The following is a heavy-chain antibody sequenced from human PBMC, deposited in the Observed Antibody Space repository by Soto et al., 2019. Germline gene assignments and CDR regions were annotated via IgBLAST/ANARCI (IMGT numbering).Heavy chain of an antibody. CDR2: ISYDGNNL. V-gene: IGHV3-30-3*01. D-gene: IGHD6-13*01. Sequence: QVQLVESGGGVVQPGRSLRLSCAASGFTFSSYAMHWVRQAPGKGLEWVAVISYDGNNLYFADSVKGRFTISRDNSKNTLWLQMNSLRAEDTSIYYCARGEAGGTENYGMDVWGQGTTVTGS. J-gene: IGHJ6*01. CDR1: GFTFSSYA. CDR3: ARGEAGGTENYGMDV.